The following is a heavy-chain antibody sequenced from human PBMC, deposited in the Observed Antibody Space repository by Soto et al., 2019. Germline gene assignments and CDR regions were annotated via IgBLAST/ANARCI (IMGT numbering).Heavy chain of an antibody. Sequence: GESLKISCKASGFTFSSYSLGWVRHMPGKGLQWMGNILSSDSNAKYSPSFDGQVTISADKSINTAYLQWSSLKASDTAIYYCGAWGGICGFDYWGPGTLVTVSS. D-gene: IGHD3-3*02. CDR2: ILSSDSNA. CDR1: GFTFSSYS. CDR3: GAWGGICGFDY. V-gene: IGHV5-51*01. J-gene: IGHJ4*02.